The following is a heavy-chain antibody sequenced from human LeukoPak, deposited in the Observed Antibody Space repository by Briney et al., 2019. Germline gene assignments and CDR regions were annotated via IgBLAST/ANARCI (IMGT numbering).Heavy chain of an antibody. CDR2: IRDDGSNK. J-gene: IGHJ4*02. V-gene: IGHV3-30*02. CDR3: AKDHSNYHFGFDY. D-gene: IGHD4-11*01. CDR1: GFTFSSYG. Sequence: PGGSLRLSCAASGFTFSSYGMHWVRQAPGKGLEWVAFIRDDGSNKYYADSVKGRFTISRDNSKNTLYMQMNSLRAEDTAVYYCAKDHSNYHFGFDYWGQGTLVTVSS.